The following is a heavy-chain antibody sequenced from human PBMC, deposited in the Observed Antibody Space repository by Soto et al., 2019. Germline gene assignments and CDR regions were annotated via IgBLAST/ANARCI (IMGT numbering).Heavy chain of an antibody. D-gene: IGHD1-26*01. CDR3: AGGGAGSGPFTWELPDH. CDR2: ITPFSGDV. J-gene: IGHJ4*02. V-gene: IGHV1-58*01. Sequence: SVKVSCKASGFTFTCSSLQWVRQARGQRLEWIGWITPFSGDVHYAQKFQERVTITRDRPINTAYMQMSSLRSEDTAMYFCAGGGAGSGPFTWELPDHWGQGTLVTVSS. CDR1: GFTFTCSS.